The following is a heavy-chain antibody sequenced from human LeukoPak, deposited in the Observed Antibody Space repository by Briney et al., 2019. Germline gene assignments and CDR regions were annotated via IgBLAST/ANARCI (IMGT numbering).Heavy chain of an antibody. CDR1: GFTFSSYA. CDR3: ARNEAGRYYYGMDV. CDR2: ISGSGGST. J-gene: IGHJ6*02. D-gene: IGHD3-10*01. V-gene: IGHV3-23*01. Sequence: GGSLRLSCAASGFTFSSYAMSWVRQAPGKGLEWVSAISGSGGSTYYADSVKGRFTISRDNAKNSLYLQMNSLRAEDTAVYYCARNEAGRYYYGMDVWGQGTTVTVSS.